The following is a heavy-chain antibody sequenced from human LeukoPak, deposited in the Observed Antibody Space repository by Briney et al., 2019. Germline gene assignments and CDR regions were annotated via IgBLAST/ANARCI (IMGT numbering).Heavy chain of an antibody. CDR2: IHQDAGEK. J-gene: IGHJ4*02. V-gene: IGHV3-7*05. CDR3: ASSKDHYCRY. CDR1: GFTFSDSW. Sequence: GGSLRLSCAASGFTFSDSWTTWVRQTPGKGLQWVASIHQDAGEKQYLDSVRGRFTISRDNAKSSLYLQMNSLTVDDTGIYYCASSKDHYCRYWGQGTLVTVSS.